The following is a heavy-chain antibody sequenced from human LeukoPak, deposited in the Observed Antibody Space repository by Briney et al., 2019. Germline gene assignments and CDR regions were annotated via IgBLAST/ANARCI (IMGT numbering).Heavy chain of an antibody. V-gene: IGHV1-69*02. CDR2: IIPILGIA. J-gene: IGHJ4*02. CDR1: GYTFTGYY. D-gene: IGHD2-21*01. CDR3: ASPRLDVLWY. Sequence: SVKVSCKASGYTFTGYYMHWVRQAPGQGLEWMGRIIPILGIANYAQKFQGRVTITADKSTSTAYMELSSLRSEDTAVYYRASPRLDVLWYWGQGTLVTVSS.